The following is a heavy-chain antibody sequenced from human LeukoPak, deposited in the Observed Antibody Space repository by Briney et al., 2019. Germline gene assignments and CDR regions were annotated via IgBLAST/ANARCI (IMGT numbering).Heavy chain of an antibody. CDR3: ARGTAYCSSTSCYVMVWEDAFDI. CDR2: IIPIFGTA. CDR1: GGTFSSYA. J-gene: IGHJ3*02. Sequence: ASVKVSCKASGGTFSSYAISWVRQAPGQGLEWMGGIIPIFGTANYAQKFQGRVTITADESTSTAYMELSSLRSEDTAVYYCARGTAYCSSTSCYVMVWEDAFDIWGQETMVTVSS. V-gene: IGHV1-69*13. D-gene: IGHD2-2*01.